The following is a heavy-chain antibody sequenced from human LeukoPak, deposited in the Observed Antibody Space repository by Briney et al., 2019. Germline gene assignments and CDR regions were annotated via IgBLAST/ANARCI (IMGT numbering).Heavy chain of an antibody. CDR2: ISYDGSNK. J-gene: IGHJ3*02. V-gene: IGHV3-30-3*01. D-gene: IGHD3-10*01. CDR1: GFTFSSYA. Sequence: GGSLRLSCAASGFTFSSYAMHWVRQAPGKGLEWVAVISYDGSNKYYADSVKGRFTISRDNSKNTLYLQMNSLRAEDTAVYYCAREGSTNAFDIWGQGTMVTVSS. CDR3: AREGSTNAFDI.